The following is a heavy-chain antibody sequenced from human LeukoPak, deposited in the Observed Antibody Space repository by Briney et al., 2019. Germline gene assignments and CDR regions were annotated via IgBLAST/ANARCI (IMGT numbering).Heavy chain of an antibody. D-gene: IGHD6-13*01. CDR2: VYWNADK. CDR1: GFSFSSTGVG. Sequence: SGPTLVNPTQTLTLTCTFSGFSFSSTGVGVGWIRQPPGKALEWLALVYWNADKRHSPSLKSRLTITQDTSKNQVVLTMTNMDPVDTATYYCAHRQLAAAGTPGWFDPWGQGTLVTVSS. J-gene: IGHJ5*02. CDR3: AHRQLAAAGTPGWFDP. V-gene: IGHV2-5*01.